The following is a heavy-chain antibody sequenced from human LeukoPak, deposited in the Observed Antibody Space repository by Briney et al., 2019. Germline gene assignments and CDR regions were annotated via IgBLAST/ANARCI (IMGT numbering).Heavy chain of an antibody. V-gene: IGHV4-39*01. CDR3: ARHCSSTSCFDP. J-gene: IGHJ5*02. D-gene: IGHD2-2*01. Sequence: PSETLSLTCTVSGGSISSSSYYWGWIRQPPGKGLEWIGSIYYSGSTYYNPSLKSRVTISVDTSKNQFSLKLSSVTAADTAVYYCARHCSSTSCFDPWGQGTLVTVSS. CDR1: GGSISSSSYY. CDR2: IYYSGST.